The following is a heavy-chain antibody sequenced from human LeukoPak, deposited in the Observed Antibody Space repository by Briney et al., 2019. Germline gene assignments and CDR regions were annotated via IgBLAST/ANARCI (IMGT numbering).Heavy chain of an antibody. D-gene: IGHD1-26*01. CDR3: AKEGGYSGTTDY. CDR1: GFTFSSYA. J-gene: IGHJ4*02. CDR2: ISGSGGST. V-gene: IGHV3-23*01. Sequence: GGSLRLSCAASGFTFSSYAMSWVRQAPGRGLEWVSAISGSGGSTFYADSVKGRFTISRDNSKNTLYLQMNSLRAEDTAVYYCAKEGGYSGTTDYWGQGTLVTVSS.